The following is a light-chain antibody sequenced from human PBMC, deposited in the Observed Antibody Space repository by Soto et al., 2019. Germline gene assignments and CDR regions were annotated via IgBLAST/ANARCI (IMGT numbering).Light chain of an antibody. V-gene: IGKV1-5*03. CDR3: QQYNSYPFT. Sequence: DIQMTQSPSTLSASVGDRVTITCRASQSISSWLAWYQQKPGKAPKPLIYKASSLESGVPSRFGGSGSGTEFTLTISSLQPDDFATYYFQQYNSYPFTFGPGTKVDIK. J-gene: IGKJ3*01. CDR2: KAS. CDR1: QSISSW.